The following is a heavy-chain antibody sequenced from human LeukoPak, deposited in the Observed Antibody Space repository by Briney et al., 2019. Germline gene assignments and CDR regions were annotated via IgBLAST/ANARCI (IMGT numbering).Heavy chain of an antibody. CDR1: GGTFSSYT. Sequence: SVKVSCKASGGTFSSYTISWVRQAPGQGLEWMGGIIPIFGTANYAQKFQGRVTITADESTSTAYMELSSLRSEDTAVYYCARVEGYGSGDYFDYWGQGTLVTVSS. D-gene: IGHD3-10*01. CDR3: ARVEGYGSGDYFDY. J-gene: IGHJ4*02. V-gene: IGHV1-69*01. CDR2: IIPIFGTA.